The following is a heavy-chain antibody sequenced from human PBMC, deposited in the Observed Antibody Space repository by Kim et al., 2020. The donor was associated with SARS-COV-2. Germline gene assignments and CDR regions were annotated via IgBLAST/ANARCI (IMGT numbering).Heavy chain of an antibody. D-gene: IGHD3-22*01. CDR3: AREGYPYYSDSSHVFDY. CDR2: IDYNDNT. CDR1: GDSISSFRYY. V-gene: IGHV4-39*07. J-gene: IGHJ4*02. Sequence: SETLSLTCSVSGDSISSFRYYWGWIRQSPGKGLEWFGSIDYNDNTSYNPSLKGRVTISLDTSRNQFSLKLSSVTAADTAVYFCAREGYPYYSDSSHVFDYWGQGILVTVSS.